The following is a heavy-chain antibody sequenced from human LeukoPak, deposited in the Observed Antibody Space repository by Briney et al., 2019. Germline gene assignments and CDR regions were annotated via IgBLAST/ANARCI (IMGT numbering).Heavy chain of an antibody. CDR3: AKGKGSSGWYD. D-gene: IGHD6-19*01. CDR2: VSDSGSGT. J-gene: IGHJ4*02. CDR1: GFTFSTYA. Sequence: PGGSLRLSCGASGFTFSTYAMSWVRQAPGRGLEWVSAVSDSGSGTYYADSVKGRFTISRDNSKNTLYLQMTSLRAEDTALYYCAKGKGSSGWYDWGQGTLVTVSS. V-gene: IGHV3-23*01.